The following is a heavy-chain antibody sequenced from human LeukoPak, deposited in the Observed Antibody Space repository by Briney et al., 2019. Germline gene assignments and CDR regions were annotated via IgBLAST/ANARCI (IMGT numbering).Heavy chain of an antibody. Sequence: AGGSLRLSCAASGFTFSSYGMHWVRQAPGKGLEWVAFIRNDGSNKYYADSVKGRFTISRVNSKNTLYLQMNSLRPEDTAVYYCAKFGSSGLQGYWGQGTLVTVSS. J-gene: IGHJ4*02. CDR3: AKFGSSGLQGY. CDR1: GFTFSSYG. CDR2: IRNDGSNK. V-gene: IGHV3-30*02. D-gene: IGHD6-6*01.